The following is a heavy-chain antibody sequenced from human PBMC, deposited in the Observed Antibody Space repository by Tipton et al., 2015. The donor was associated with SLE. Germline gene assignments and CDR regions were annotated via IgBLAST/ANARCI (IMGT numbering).Heavy chain of an antibody. D-gene: IGHD5-18*01. CDR3: ERVALSGYSYGLYYFDY. CDR1: GYTFTSYG. CDR2: ISAYNGNT. V-gene: IGHV1-18*01. Sequence: QSGPEVKKPGASVKVSCKASGYTFTSYGISWVRQAPGQGLEWMGWISAYNGNTNYAQKLQGRVTMTTDTSTSTAYMELRSLRSDDTAVYYRERVALSGYSYGLYYFDYWGQGTLVTVSS. J-gene: IGHJ4*02.